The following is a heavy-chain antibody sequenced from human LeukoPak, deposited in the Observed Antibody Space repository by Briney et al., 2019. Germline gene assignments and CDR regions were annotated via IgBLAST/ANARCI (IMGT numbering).Heavy chain of an antibody. V-gene: IGHV4-31*03. CDR3: ATIAGSSGLFDY. D-gene: IGHD3-22*01. J-gene: IGHJ4*02. CDR1: GGSISSGGYY. CDR2: IYYSGST. Sequence: SETLSLTCTVSGGSISSGGYYWSWIPQHPGKGLEWIGYIYYSGSTYYNPSLKSRVTISVDTSKNQFSLKLSSVTAADTAVYYCATIAGSSGLFDYWGQGTLLTVSS.